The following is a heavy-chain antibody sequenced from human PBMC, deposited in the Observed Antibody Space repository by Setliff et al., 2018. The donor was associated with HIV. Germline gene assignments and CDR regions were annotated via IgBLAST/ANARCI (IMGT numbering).Heavy chain of an antibody. CDR2: IYTSGST. Sequence: SETLSLTCTVSGGSISSYYWSWIRQPPGKGLEWIGHIYTSGSTNYNPSLKSRVTMSVGTSKNQFSLKLSSVTAADTAVYYCARGSFIGDYYYFDYWGQGTLVTVSS. V-gene: IGHV4-4*08. CDR3: ARGSFIGDYYYFDY. CDR1: GGSISSYY. J-gene: IGHJ4*02. D-gene: IGHD3-10*01.